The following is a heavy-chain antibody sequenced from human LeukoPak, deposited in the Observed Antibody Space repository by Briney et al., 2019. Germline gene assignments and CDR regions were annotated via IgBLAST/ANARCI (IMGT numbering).Heavy chain of an antibody. V-gene: IGHV3-23*01. CDR3: ASTYSGSGYYVRDYYYYMDV. CDR1: GFTFSSYA. D-gene: IGHD3-3*01. Sequence: GGSLRLSCAASGFTFSSYAMSWVRQAPGKGLEWVSAISGSGGSTYYADSVKGRFTISRDNSKNTLYLQMNSLRAEDTAVYYCASTYSGSGYYVRDYYYYMDVWGKGTTVTVSS. CDR2: ISGSGGST. J-gene: IGHJ6*03.